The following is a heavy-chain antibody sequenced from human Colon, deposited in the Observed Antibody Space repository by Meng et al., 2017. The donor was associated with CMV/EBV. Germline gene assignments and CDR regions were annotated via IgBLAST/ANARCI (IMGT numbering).Heavy chain of an antibody. D-gene: IGHD2-2*01. Sequence: GGSLRLSCAASGFTFDTYLMSWVRQAPGKGLQWVATIKPDGSEQYYEDSVKGRFTISRDNAKKSLYLKMNSLRAEDTDVYYCARDPTHVLEVVSPAYYYDMGVWGQGTTVTVSS. CDR2: IKPDGSEQ. J-gene: IGHJ6*02. CDR3: ARDPTHVLEVVSPAYYYDMGV. CDR1: GFTFDTYL. V-gene: IGHV3-7*01.